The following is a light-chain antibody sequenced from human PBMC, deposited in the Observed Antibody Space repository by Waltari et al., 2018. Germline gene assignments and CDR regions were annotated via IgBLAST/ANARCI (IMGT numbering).Light chain of an antibody. Sequence: QSALTQPRSVSGSPGQSVTISCTGTSSNVGVYNYVSWYQQHPGKAPKVMIYDVSNRPSWVPDRYSGSKSGNTASLTISGLQTEDEADYYCCSYAGSYTWVFGGGTRLTVL. V-gene: IGLV2-11*01. CDR3: CSYAGSYTWV. CDR2: DVS. J-gene: IGLJ3*02. CDR1: SSNVGVYNY.